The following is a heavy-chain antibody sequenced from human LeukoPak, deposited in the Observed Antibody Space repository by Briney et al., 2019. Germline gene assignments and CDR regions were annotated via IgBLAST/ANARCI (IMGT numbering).Heavy chain of an antibody. CDR2: INHSGST. V-gene: IGHV4-34*01. D-gene: IGHD1-26*01. Sequence: SETLSLTCAVYGGSFRGYYWSWIRQPPGKGLEWIGEINHSGSTNYNPSLKSRVTISVDTSKNQFSLKPSSVTAADTAVYYCARAIVGATRWYFDYWGQGTLVTVSS. CDR3: ARAIVGATRWYFDY. CDR1: GGSFRGYY. J-gene: IGHJ4*02.